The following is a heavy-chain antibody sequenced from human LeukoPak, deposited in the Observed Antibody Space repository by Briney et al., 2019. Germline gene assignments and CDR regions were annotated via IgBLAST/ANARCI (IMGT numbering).Heavy chain of an antibody. CDR3: ARLEVRDVVPAAKQTYDY. D-gene: IGHD2-2*01. J-gene: IGHJ4*02. Sequence: SQTLSLTCAISGDSFSSNSAAWNWIRQSPSRGLEWLGRTYYRSKWYNDYAVSVKSRITITPDTSKNQFSLKLSSVTAADTAVYYCARLEVRDVVPAAKQTYDYWGQGTLVTVSS. CDR1: GDSFSSNSAA. CDR2: TYYRSKWYN. V-gene: IGHV6-1*01.